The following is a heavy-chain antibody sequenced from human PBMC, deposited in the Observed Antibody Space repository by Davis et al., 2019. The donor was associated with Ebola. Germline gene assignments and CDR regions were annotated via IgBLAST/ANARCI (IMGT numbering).Heavy chain of an antibody. CDR3: ARASTMVRATNWFDP. CDR1: GGSVSSGSYY. J-gene: IGHJ5*02. CDR2: IYYSGST. D-gene: IGHD3-10*01. Sequence: SETLSLTCTVSGGSVSSGSYYWSWIRQPPGKGLEWIGYIYYSGSTNYNPSLKSRVTISVDTSKNQFSLKLSSVTAADTAVYYCARASTMVRATNWFDPWGQGTLVTVSS. V-gene: IGHV4-61*01.